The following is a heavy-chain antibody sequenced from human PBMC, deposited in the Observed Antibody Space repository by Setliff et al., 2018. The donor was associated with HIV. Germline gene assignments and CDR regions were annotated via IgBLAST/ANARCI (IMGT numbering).Heavy chain of an antibody. V-gene: IGHV1-18*01. CDR2: MSVYNAKA. J-gene: IGHJ1*01. CDR3: ARGVGATSAQH. CDR1: GYRFISYG. D-gene: IGHD1-26*01. Sequence: SVKVSCKASGYRFISYGITWVRQAPGQGPEWMGYMSVYNAKADYAQKFQGRVTMTTDTSTSTVYMELRSLTSDDTAVYYCARGVGATSAQHWGQGTLVTVSS.